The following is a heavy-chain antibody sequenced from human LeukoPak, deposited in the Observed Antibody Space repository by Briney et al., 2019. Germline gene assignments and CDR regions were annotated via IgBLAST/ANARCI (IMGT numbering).Heavy chain of an antibody. V-gene: IGHV4-4*07. CDR1: GGSISDFY. CDR2: IYSSGNT. J-gene: IGHJ4*02. CDR3: ARNSGDY. D-gene: IGHD4-23*01. Sequence: SETLSLTCSVSGGSISDFYWSWIRQPAGKGLEWIGRIYSSGNTNCNPSLKSRVTMSLDASKNQLSLKLGSVTAADTAVYYCARNSGDYWGQGTLVTVSS.